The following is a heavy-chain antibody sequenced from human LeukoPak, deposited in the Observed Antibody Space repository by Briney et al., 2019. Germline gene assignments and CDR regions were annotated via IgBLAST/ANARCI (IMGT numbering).Heavy chain of an antibody. CDR2: ISADTGNT. J-gene: IGHJ4*02. Sequence: ASVKVSCKASDYTFTTYGITWVRQAHGQGLEWMGWISADTGNTNNAQKLQGRVTMTTDTSTSTAYMELRSLRSDDTAVYYCARAFYDFDYWGQGTLVTVSS. CDR1: DYTFTTYG. CDR3: ARAFYDFDY. D-gene: IGHD5/OR15-5a*01. V-gene: IGHV1-18*01.